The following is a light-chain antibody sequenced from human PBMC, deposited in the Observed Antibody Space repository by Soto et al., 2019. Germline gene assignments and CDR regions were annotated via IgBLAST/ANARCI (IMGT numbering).Light chain of an antibody. J-gene: IGLJ2*01. V-gene: IGLV2-23*03. CDR3: YSYAGDSTFV. CDR2: EGS. Sequence: QSALTQPASVSGSPGQSITISCTGTSSDVGSYNLVSWYQQDSGKAPKLMIYEGSKRPSGVSNRFSGSQSGNTASLTISGLQAEDEADYYCYSYAGDSTFVFGGGTKVTVL. CDR1: SSDVGSYNL.